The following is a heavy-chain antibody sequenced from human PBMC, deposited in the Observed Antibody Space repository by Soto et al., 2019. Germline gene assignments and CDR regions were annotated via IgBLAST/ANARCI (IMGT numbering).Heavy chain of an antibody. CDR1: GFTFGSYA. CDR3: AKDIIYDSSGYYGPYYYYGMDV. Sequence: GGSLRLSCAASGFTFGSYAMSWVRQAPGKGLEWVSAISGSGGSTYYADSVKGRFTISRDNSKNTLYLQMNSLRAEDTAVYYCAKDIIYDSSGYYGPYYYYGMDVWGQGTTVTVSS. D-gene: IGHD3-22*01. V-gene: IGHV3-23*01. CDR2: ISGSGGST. J-gene: IGHJ6*02.